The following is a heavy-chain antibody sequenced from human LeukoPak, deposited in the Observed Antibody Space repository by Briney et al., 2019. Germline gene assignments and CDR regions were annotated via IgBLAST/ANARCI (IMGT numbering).Heavy chain of an antibody. J-gene: IGHJ4*02. CDR1: GGSITSYY. D-gene: IGHD6-19*01. Sequence: SETLSLTCTVSGGSITSYYWSWIRQPAGKGLEWIGHIYTSGTTNYNPSLKSRVTISVDTSKNQFSLKLSSVTAADTAVYYCARSLSTLDSSGWYKEGYYFDYWGQGTLVTVSS. CDR2: IYTSGTT. V-gene: IGHV4-4*07. CDR3: ARSLSTLDSSGWYKEGYYFDY.